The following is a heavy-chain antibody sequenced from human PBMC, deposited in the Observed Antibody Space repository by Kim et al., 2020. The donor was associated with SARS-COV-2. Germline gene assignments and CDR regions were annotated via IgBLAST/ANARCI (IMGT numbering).Heavy chain of an antibody. CDR3: ASGYSYGYHY. J-gene: IGHJ4*02. Sequence: SETLSLTCAVYGGSFSGYYWSWIRQPPGKGLEWIGEINHSGSTNYNPSLKSRVTISVDTSKNQFSLKLSSVTAADTAVYYCASGYSYGYHYWGQGTLVTVSS. CDR2: INHSGST. CDR1: GGSFSGYY. D-gene: IGHD5-18*01. V-gene: IGHV4-34*01.